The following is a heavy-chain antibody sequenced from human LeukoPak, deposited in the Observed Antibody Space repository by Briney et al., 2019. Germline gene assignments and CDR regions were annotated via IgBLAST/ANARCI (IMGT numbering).Heavy chain of an antibody. CDR3: ARDGGYYYSSYAVAV. Sequence: SPTLSLTFVISGDSVTGDSGAWSWLRHSPSRGLEWLGRTYYRSKWFNESAVSVRSRITINPDTSKNQFSLQLDSVTPEDTAVYYCARDGGYYYSSYAVAVWGQGTTVTVSS. D-gene: IGHD3-16*01. V-gene: IGHV6-1*01. CDR1: GDSVTGDSGA. J-gene: IGHJ6*02. CDR2: TYYRSKWFN.